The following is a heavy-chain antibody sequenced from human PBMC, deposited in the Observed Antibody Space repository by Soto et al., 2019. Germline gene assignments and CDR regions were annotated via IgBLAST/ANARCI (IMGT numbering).Heavy chain of an antibody. J-gene: IGHJ4*02. CDR3: AKGISVAGTSPLDY. Sequence: PGGSLRLSCAASGFTFSSYAMSWVRQAPGKGLEWVSAISGSGGSTYYADSVKGRFTISRDNSKNTLYLQMNSLRAEDTAIYYCAKGISVAGTSPLDYWGQGTLVTVSS. CDR1: GFTFSSYA. V-gene: IGHV3-23*01. D-gene: IGHD6-19*01. CDR2: ISGSGGST.